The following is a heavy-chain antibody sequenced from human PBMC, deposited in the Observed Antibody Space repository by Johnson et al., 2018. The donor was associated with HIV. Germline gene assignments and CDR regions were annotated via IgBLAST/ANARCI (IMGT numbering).Heavy chain of an antibody. V-gene: IGHV3-7*01. CDR1: GFNFSNYG. CDR3: ARDLPGPPSLYAFDI. J-gene: IGHJ3*02. CDR2: IKQDGSEK. Sequence: VQLVESGGGLVQPGRSLRLSCAASGFNFSNYGIHWVRQAPGKGLEWVANIKQDGSEKYYVDSVKGRFTISRDNAKNSLYLQMNSLRAEDTAVYYCARDLPGPPSLYAFDIWGQGTMVTVSS.